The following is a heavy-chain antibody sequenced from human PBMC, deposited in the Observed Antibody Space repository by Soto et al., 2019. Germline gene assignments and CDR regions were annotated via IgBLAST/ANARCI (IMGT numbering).Heavy chain of an antibody. Sequence: ASVKVSCKASGYTFTSYGISWVRQAPGQGLEWMGWISAYNGNTNYAQKLQSRVTMTTDTSTSTAYVELRSLRSDDTAVYYCARATLLGYCSGGSCYSDYYYGMDVWGQGTTVTVSS. J-gene: IGHJ6*02. CDR3: ARATLLGYCSGGSCYSDYYYGMDV. V-gene: IGHV1-18*01. CDR1: GYTFTSYG. D-gene: IGHD2-15*01. CDR2: ISAYNGNT.